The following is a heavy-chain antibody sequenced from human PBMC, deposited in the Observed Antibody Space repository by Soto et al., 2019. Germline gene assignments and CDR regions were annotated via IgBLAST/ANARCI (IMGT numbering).Heavy chain of an antibody. J-gene: IGHJ6*02. V-gene: IGHV4-59*08. CDR2: IYYSGTT. CDR1: GGSIINYY. CDR3: ARHVPYCSSPSHCAYGMDV. D-gene: IGHD2-2*01. Sequence: SETLSLTCTVSGGSIINYYWSWIRQPPGKGLEWIGYIYYSGTTSYNPSLRSRVTISVDTSKNQFSLKLSSVTAADTAVYYCARHVPYCSSPSHCAYGMDVWGQGTTVTVS.